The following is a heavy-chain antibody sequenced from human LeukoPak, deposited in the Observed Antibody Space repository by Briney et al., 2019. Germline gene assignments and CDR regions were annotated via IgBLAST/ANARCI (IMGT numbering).Heavy chain of an antibody. CDR1: GGTFSSYA. J-gene: IGHJ4*02. CDR2: MNPNSGNT. CDR3: ARGVLLRSKAMGY. Sequence: ASVKVSCKASGGTFSSYAINWVRQATGQGLEWMGWMNPNSGNTGYAQKFQGRVTMTRNTSISTAYMELSSLRSEDTAVYYCARGVLLRSKAMGYWGQGTLVTVSS. D-gene: IGHD3-10*01. V-gene: IGHV1-8*02.